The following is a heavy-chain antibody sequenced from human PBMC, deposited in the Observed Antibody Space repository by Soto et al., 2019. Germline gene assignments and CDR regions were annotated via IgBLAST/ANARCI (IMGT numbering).Heavy chain of an antibody. V-gene: IGHV4-39*01. J-gene: IGHJ3*02. CDR2: IYYSGST. D-gene: IGHD6-19*01. CDR1: GGSISSSSYY. CDR3: NNGRSSSGWNLRGDAFDI. Sequence: SETLSLTCTVSGGSISSSSYYWGWIRQPPGKGLEWIGSIYYSGSTYYNPSLKSRVTISVDTSKNQFSLKLSSVTAADTAVYYCNNGRSSSGWNLRGDAFDIWGQGTMVTVSS.